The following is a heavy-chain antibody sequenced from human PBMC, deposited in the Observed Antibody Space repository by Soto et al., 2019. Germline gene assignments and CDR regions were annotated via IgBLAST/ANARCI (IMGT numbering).Heavy chain of an antibody. J-gene: IGHJ3*01. Sequence: DVQLVESGGGLMQPGASLRLSCAASGLTVSGQKYVAWVRQAPGKGLEWVSALYDVDGSFYADYVKGRFTTSSDSSKTTVYLQMNGLRPDDTAVYYCATWHEREHAYDVWGQGTTVTVSS. CDR3: ATWHEREHAYDV. CDR1: GLTVSGQKY. V-gene: IGHV3-53*01. D-gene: IGHD1-1*01. CDR2: LYDVDGS.